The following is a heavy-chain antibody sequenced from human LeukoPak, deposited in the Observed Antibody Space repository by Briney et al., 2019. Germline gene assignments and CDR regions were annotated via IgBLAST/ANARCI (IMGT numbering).Heavy chain of an antibody. V-gene: IGHV3-30*04. CDR1: GFIFSSYG. Sequence: PGGSLRLSCAASGFIFSSYGIHWVRQAPGKGLEWLAVISFDGRNTFYADSVKGRFTLSRDNSKNTLFLQMNNLTVADTAFYYCARDLITGGGYASSTWGQGTLVTVSS. D-gene: IGHD1-14*01. J-gene: IGHJ5*02. CDR2: ISFDGRNT. CDR3: ARDLITGGGYASST.